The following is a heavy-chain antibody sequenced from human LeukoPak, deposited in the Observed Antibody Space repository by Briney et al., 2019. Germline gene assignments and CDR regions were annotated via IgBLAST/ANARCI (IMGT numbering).Heavy chain of an antibody. V-gene: IGHV3-7*01. D-gene: IGHD3-3*02. Sequence: PGGSLRLSCAASGFTFSNFWMSWVRQAPGKGLEWVANINPDGSAKYYVDSVKGRFTISRDNAENSLYLQMNSLRPEDTAVYYCARHFSTYSYGLDVWGQGTQSPSP. CDR2: INPDGSAK. CDR1: GFTFSNFW. J-gene: IGHJ6*02. CDR3: ARHFSTYSYGLDV.